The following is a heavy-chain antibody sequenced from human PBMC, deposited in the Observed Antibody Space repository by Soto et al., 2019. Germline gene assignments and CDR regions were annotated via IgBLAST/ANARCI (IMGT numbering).Heavy chain of an antibody. J-gene: IGHJ2*01. CDR3: AREGYGGNSDRWYFDL. V-gene: IGHV1-69*12. D-gene: IGHD4-17*01. CDR2: IIPIFGTA. Sequence: QVQLVQSGAEVKKPGSSVKVSCKASGGTFSSYAISWVRQAPGQGLEWMGGIIPIFGTANYAQKFQGRVTITADESTSTAYMELSSLRSEDTAVYSCAREGYGGNSDRWYFDLWGRGTLVTVSS. CDR1: GGTFSSYA.